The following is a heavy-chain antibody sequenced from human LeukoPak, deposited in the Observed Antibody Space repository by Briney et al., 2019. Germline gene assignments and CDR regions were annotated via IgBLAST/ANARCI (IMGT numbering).Heavy chain of an antibody. V-gene: IGHV4-34*01. Sequence: PSETLSLTCAVYGGSFSGYYWSWIRQPPGKGLEWIGEINHSGSTNYNPSPKSRVTISVATSTAQFSLKLSSVTAADTAVYYCARGRSALDFDYWGQGTLVTVSS. J-gene: IGHJ4*02. CDR1: GGSFSGYY. CDR3: ARGRSALDFDY. CDR2: INHSGST.